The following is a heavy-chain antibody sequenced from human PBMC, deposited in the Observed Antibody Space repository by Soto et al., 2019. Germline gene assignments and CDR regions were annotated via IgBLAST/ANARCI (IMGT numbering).Heavy chain of an antibody. Sequence: SETLSLTCTASGGSISSYYWSWIRQPPGKGLEWIGYIYYSGRTNYNPSLKSRVTISADTSKNQFSLKLSSVTAADTAVYYCARARGGYFDYWGQGTVVTVSS. V-gene: IGHV4-59*01. J-gene: IGHJ4*02. CDR2: IYYSGRT. CDR3: ARARGGYFDY. CDR1: GGSISSYY.